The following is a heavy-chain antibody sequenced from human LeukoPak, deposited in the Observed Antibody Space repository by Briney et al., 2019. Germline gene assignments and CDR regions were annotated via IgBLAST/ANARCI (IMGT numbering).Heavy chain of an antibody. CDR2: LNWNGGST. D-gene: IGHD1-26*01. CDR1: GFKFDDHG. CDR3: AKDRSFIGLDI. J-gene: IGHJ3*02. Sequence: RGSLRLSCAASGFKFDDHGMSWVRQAPGKGLEWVSGLNWNGGSTGYADSVKGRFTISRDNAKNSLYLQMNSLRAEDTALYYCAKDRSFIGLDIWGQGTMVTVSS. V-gene: IGHV3-20*04.